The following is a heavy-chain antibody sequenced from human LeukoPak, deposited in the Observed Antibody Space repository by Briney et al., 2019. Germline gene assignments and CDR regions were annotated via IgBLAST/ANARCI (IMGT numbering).Heavy chain of an antibody. J-gene: IGHJ4*02. CDR3: ARVRYFDSTGSYYDFDY. V-gene: IGHV4-38-2*02. Sequence: PSETLSLTCTVSGYSISSGYYWGWIRQSPGKGLEWIGNIYHSGNTYYSPSLKSRVTITVDTSKNQFSLKLSSVTAADTAVYYCARVRYFDSTGSYYDFDYWGQGTLVTVFS. CDR1: GYSISSGYY. CDR2: IYHSGNT. D-gene: IGHD3-22*01.